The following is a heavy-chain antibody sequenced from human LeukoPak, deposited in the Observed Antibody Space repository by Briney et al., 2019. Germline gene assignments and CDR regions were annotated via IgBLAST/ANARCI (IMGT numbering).Heavy chain of an antibody. CDR2: IYSGGST. J-gene: IGHJ6*03. CDR1: GFTVSRNY. CDR3: ARGGGESSDYAQYYYYYYMDV. Sequence: PGGSLRLSCAASGFTVSRNYMSWVRQAPGKGLEWVSVIYSGGSTYYADSVKGRFTISRDNSKNTLNLQMNSLRAEDAAGYYCARGGGESSDYAQYYYYYYMDVWGKGTTVTVSS. V-gene: IGHV3-53*01. D-gene: IGHD3-22*01.